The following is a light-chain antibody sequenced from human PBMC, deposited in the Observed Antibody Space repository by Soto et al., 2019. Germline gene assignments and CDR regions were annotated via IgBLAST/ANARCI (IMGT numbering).Light chain of an antibody. CDR3: AAWDDTLNAAV. J-gene: IGLJ2*01. CDR1: SSNIGSHT. CDR2: SDN. Sequence: QSVLTQPYSASGTPGQRVTISCSGSSSNIGSHTLNWYQQLPGSAPSLLIYSDNQRPSGVPDRFSGSTSGTSASLAISGLQSEDEDEYYCAAWDDTLNAAVFGGGTKLTVL. V-gene: IGLV1-44*01.